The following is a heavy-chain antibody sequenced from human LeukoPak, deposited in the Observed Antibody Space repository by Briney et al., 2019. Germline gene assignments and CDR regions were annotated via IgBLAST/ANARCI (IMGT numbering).Heavy chain of an antibody. V-gene: IGHV3-23*01. CDR2: ISGSGDSA. CDR1: GFTFSSYA. D-gene: IGHD3-22*01. Sequence: GGSLRLSCAASGFTFSSYAMSWVRQAPGKGLEWVSVISGSGDSAYYADSVKGRFTISRDNSQNTLYLQMNSLRAEDTAVYYCAKGVASSAYSAFDYWGQGTLVIVSS. J-gene: IGHJ4*02. CDR3: AKGVASSAYSAFDY.